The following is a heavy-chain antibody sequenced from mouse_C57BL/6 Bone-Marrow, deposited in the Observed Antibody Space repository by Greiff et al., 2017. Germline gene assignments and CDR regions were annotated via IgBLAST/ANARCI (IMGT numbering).Heavy chain of an antibody. CDR2: INPRSGNT. CDR1: GYTFTSYG. V-gene: IGHV1-81*01. CDR3: ARSMGGYFDY. Sequence: QVQLQQSGAELARPGASVKLSCKASGYTFTSYGISWVKQRTGQGLEWIGEINPRSGNTYYNEKFKGKATLTADKSSSTAYMELRSLTSEDSAVYFCARSMGGYFDYWGQGTTLTVSS. J-gene: IGHJ2*01.